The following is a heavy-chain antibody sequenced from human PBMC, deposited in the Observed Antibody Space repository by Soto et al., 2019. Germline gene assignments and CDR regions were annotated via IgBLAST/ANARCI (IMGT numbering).Heavy chain of an antibody. Sequence: PGGSLRLSCAASVFTFSNAWMSWVRQAPGKGLEWVGRIKSKTDGGTTDYAAPVKGRFTISRDDSKNTLYLQMNSLKTEDTAVYYCTTAPECGGDCYGYWGQGTLVTVSS. CDR2: IKSKTDGGTT. CDR1: VFTFSNAW. D-gene: IGHD2-21*01. CDR3: TTAPECGGDCYGY. J-gene: IGHJ4*02. V-gene: IGHV3-15*01.